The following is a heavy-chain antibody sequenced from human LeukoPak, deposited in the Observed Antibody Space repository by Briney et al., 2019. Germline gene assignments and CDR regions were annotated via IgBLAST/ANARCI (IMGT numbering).Heavy chain of an antibody. D-gene: IGHD1-26*01. J-gene: IGHJ4*02. CDR1: GGSISSYY. Sequence: SETLSLTSTVSGGSISSYYWSWIRQPAGKGLEWIGRIYTSGGTNYNASLKSRVSMPVDTSKNQFSLELSSVTAADTAVFYCARENSGSYSEFDYWGQGTLVTVSS. V-gene: IGHV4-4*07. CDR2: IYTSGGT. CDR3: ARENSGSYSEFDY.